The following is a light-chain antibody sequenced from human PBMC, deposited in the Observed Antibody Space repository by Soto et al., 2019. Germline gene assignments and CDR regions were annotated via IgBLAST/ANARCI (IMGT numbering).Light chain of an antibody. CDR1: QSVTSHS. CDR2: AAS. Sequence: EIVLTQSPGTLSLSPGERATLSCRASQSVTSHSFNWYQQKPDQAPRLLISAASKRASGVPDRFSGSGSGTDFTLTISRLEPEDSAVYFCQQHGPFWTFGQGTKVEV. J-gene: IGKJ1*01. CDR3: QQHGPFWT. V-gene: IGKV3-20*01.